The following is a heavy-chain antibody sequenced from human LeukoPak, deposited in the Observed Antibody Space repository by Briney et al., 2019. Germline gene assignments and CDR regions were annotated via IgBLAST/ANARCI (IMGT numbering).Heavy chain of an antibody. CDR3: ARYYYDSSGYYSPFDY. J-gene: IGHJ4*02. Sequence: ASVKVSCKASGYTFTNYGISWVRQAPGQGLEWMGWISAYNGNTNYAQKLQGRVTMTTDTSTSTAYMELRSLRSDDTAVYYCARYYYDSSGYYSPFDYWGQGTLVTVSS. D-gene: IGHD3-22*01. CDR2: ISAYNGNT. CDR1: GYTFTNYG. V-gene: IGHV1-18*01.